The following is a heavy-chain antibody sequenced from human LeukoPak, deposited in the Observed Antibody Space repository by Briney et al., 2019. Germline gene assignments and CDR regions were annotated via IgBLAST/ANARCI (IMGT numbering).Heavy chain of an antibody. V-gene: IGHV4-59*01. D-gene: IGHD3-9*01. J-gene: IGHJ6*02. CDR2: IYYSGST. CDR3: ARGGDHDILTGYYDVRPPDYYYGMDV. CDR1: GGSISSYY. Sequence: PSETLSLTCTVSGGSISSYYWSWIRQPPGKGLEWIGYIYYSGSTNYNPSLKSRVTISVDTSKNQFSLKLSSVTAADTAVYYCARGGDHDILTGYYDVRPPDYYYGMDVWGQGTTVTVSS.